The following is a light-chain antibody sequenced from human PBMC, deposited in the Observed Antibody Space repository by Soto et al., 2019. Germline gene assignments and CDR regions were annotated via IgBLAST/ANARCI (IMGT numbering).Light chain of an antibody. CDR2: DVS. J-gene: IGLJ1*01. Sequence: QSVLTQPASVSGSPGQSITISCTGTSSDVGGYNYVSWYQQHPGKAPKLMIYDVSNRPSGVSNRFSGSKSGNTASLTISGLKAEAEADYYCSSYTSSSTQDVFGTGTKVTVL. V-gene: IGLV2-14*01. CDR3: SSYTSSSTQDV. CDR1: SSDVGGYNY.